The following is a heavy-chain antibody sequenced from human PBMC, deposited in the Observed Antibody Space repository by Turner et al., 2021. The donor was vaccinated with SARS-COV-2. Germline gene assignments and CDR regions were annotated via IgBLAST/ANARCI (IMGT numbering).Heavy chain of an antibody. J-gene: IGHJ4*02. CDR3: TTPPAHVQVPGTFGY. CDR1: GFTFSNAW. V-gene: IGHV3-15*01. D-gene: IGHD1-1*01. Sequence: GGLVKPGGSLRLSCVVSGFTFSNAWMTWVRQAPGKGLEWVGRIKSRSDGETTDYATPVKGRFAISRDDSKNTLYLQMNSLKTEDTAVYYCTTPPAHVQVPGTFGYWGQGTLVTVSS. CDR2: IKSRSDGETT.